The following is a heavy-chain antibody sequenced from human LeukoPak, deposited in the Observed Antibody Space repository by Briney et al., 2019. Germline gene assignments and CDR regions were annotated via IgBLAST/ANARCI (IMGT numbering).Heavy chain of an antibody. J-gene: IGHJ4*02. CDR1: GGSIRSYY. V-gene: IGHV4-59*12. D-gene: IGHD4-17*01. Sequence: SETLSLTCTVPGGSIRSYYWSWIRRPPGKGLEWSGYVYYSGSTNYNPALKSRVTMSVHTSKNPFSLKLSSVTAADTPVYYRARDFGYGDYFFDDWGQGTLVTVSS. CDR2: VYYSGST. CDR3: ARDFGYGDYFFDD.